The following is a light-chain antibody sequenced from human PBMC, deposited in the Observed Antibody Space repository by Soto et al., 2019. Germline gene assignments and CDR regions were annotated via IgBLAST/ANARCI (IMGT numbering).Light chain of an antibody. J-gene: IGLJ2*01. CDR3: GAWDSSLSGVV. V-gene: IGLV1-51*01. CDR2: DNN. Sequence: QSVLTQPPSVSAAPGQRVTISCSGSSSNIGTYSVSWYQQLPGTAPRLLIYDNNERPSGIPDRFSGSKSGTSATLGVTGLQTGDEADYYCGAWDSSLSGVVFGGGTKLTV. CDR1: SSNIGTYS.